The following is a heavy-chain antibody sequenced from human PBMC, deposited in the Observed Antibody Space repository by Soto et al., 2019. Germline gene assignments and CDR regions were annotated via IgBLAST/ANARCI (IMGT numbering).Heavy chain of an antibody. CDR3: ARDSPGNYYYAMDV. J-gene: IGHJ6*02. Sequence: QVQLVQSGAEVKKPGSSVKVSCKASGGTFSSYTVSWVRQAPGQGLEWMGGIIPIFDTTNYAQKFQGRVRITADESASIAYMELSGLRSEDTAVYYGARDSPGNYYYAMDVWGQGTTVAVSS. V-gene: IGHV1-69*12. CDR1: GGTFSSYT. D-gene: IGHD3-16*01. CDR2: IIPIFDTT.